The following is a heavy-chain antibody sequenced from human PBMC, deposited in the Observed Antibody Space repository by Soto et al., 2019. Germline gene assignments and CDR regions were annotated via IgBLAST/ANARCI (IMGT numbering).Heavy chain of an antibody. CDR1: GFTFSKFA. D-gene: IGHD4-17*01. V-gene: IGHV3-30-3*01. CDR3: ARGGGRYGDYVDN. J-gene: IGHJ4*02. Sequence: QVQLVESGGGVVQPGRSLRLSCAASGFTFSKFAMHWVRQPPGKGLEWVTVISYNGSSEYYADSVKGRFTISKDNSRNTLYLQMNSLRPEDTALYYCARGGGRYGDYVDNWGQGTRVTVSS. CDR2: ISYNGSSE.